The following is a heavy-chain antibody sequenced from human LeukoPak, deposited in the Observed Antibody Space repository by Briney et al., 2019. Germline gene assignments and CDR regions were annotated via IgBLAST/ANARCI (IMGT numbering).Heavy chain of an antibody. Sequence: GGSLRLSCAASGFTFSSYSMNWVRQAPGKGLEWVSSISTSSSYIHYADSVKGRFTISRDNAKNSLYLQMNSLRAEDTAVYYCARVYYASWSGQPLSQHWLDPWGQGTLVTVSS. J-gene: IGHJ5*02. D-gene: IGHD3-3*01. CDR2: ISTSSSYI. V-gene: IGHV3-21*01. CDR1: GFTFSSYS. CDR3: ARVYYASWSGQPLSQHWLDP.